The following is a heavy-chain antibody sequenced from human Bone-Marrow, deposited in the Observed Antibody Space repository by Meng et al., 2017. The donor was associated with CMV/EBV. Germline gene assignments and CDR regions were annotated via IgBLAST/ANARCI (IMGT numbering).Heavy chain of an antibody. Sequence: FTFSCYWMTWVRQAPGKGLEWVANINQDGSEKYYADSVRGRFTISRDNAKNSLCLQMDSLGPEDTAVYHCARESYYDDSGYYSGFDYWGQETLVTVSS. V-gene: IGHV3-7*01. CDR2: INQDGSEK. J-gene: IGHJ4*02. CDR1: FTFSCYW. D-gene: IGHD3-22*01. CDR3: ARESYYDDSGYYSGFDY.